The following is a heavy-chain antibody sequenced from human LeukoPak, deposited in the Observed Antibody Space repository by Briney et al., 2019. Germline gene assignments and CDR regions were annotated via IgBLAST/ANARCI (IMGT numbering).Heavy chain of an antibody. J-gene: IGHJ4*02. Sequence: GGSLRLSCAASGFTFSNFAMSWVRQAPGKGLEWVSAISGSGGSTYYADSVKGRFTISRDNSKNTLYLQMNSLRAEDTAVYYCAKGWGGYARGLDYWGQGSLVTVSS. V-gene: IGHV3-23*01. CDR2: ISGSGGST. CDR1: GFTFSNFA. D-gene: IGHD5-12*01. CDR3: AKGWGGYARGLDY.